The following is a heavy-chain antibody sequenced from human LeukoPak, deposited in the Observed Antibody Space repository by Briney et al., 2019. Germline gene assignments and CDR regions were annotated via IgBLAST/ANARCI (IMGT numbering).Heavy chain of an antibody. CDR3: AKDLSGLPVNWFDP. CDR2: ISGSGGST. Sequence: GGSLRLSCAASGFTFSSYAMSWVRQAPGKGLEWVPAISGSGGSTYYADSVKGRFTISRDNSKNTLYPQMNSLRAEDTAVYYCAKDLSGLPVNWFDPWGQGTLVTVSS. J-gene: IGHJ5*02. D-gene: IGHD3-10*01. V-gene: IGHV3-23*01. CDR1: GFTFSSYA.